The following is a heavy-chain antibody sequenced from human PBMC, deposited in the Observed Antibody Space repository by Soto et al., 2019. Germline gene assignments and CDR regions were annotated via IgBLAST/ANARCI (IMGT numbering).Heavy chain of an antibody. V-gene: IGHV3-30-3*01. D-gene: IGHD3-10*01. J-gene: IGHJ4*02. CDR1: GFTFSSYA. Sequence: QVQLVESGGGVVQPGRSVRLSCAASGFTFSSYAMHWVRKAPGKGLEWVAVISYDGSNKYYADSVKGRFTISRDNSKNTLYLQMNSLRAEDTAVYYCARDYGSGSYSLGDYWGQGTLVTVSS. CDR3: ARDYGSGSYSLGDY. CDR2: ISYDGSNK.